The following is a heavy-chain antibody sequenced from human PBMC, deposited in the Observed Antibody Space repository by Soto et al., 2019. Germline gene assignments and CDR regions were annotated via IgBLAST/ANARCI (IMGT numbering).Heavy chain of an antibody. CDR3: ARHDCISTSCYYYYYYSMDV. CDR1: GGTFSSYA. Sequence: GASVKVSCKTSGGTFSSYAIGWVRQAPGQGLEWMGGIIPIFDTANCAQKFQGRVTITADESTSTAYMELSSLRSEDTAVYYCARHDCISTSCYYYYYYSMDVWGQGTKVTVSS. CDR2: IIPIFDTA. V-gene: IGHV1-69*13. J-gene: IGHJ6*02. D-gene: IGHD2-2*01.